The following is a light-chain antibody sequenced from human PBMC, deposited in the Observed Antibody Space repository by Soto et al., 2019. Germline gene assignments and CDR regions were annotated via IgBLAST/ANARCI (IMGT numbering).Light chain of an antibody. CDR2: AAS. CDR3: QQSYTTTGT. Sequence: DIQMTQTPSTLSGSVGDRVTITCRASQGISTYLNWYQQKPGKAPKLLIYAASSLQSGVPSRFSGSGSETDFTLTISSLQPEDFATYSCQQSYTTTGTFGQGTKVDIK. J-gene: IGKJ1*01. V-gene: IGKV1-39*01. CDR1: QGISTY.